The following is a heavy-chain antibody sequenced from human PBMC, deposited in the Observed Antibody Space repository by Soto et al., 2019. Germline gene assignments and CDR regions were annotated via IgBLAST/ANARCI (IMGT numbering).Heavy chain of an antibody. J-gene: IGHJ4*02. CDR2: IGPTGSYK. CDR1: GFTFSDYY. V-gene: IGHV3-11*06. D-gene: IGHD3-22*01. Sequence: PGGSLRLSCAASGFTFSDYYMSWIRQAPGKGLEWVSYIGPTGSYKNYADSVKGRFTISRDNAKNSLYLQMNSLRAEDTALYYCARGEHYYDSSGYYFPLDHWGQGTLVTVSS. CDR3: ARGEHYYDSSGYYFPLDH.